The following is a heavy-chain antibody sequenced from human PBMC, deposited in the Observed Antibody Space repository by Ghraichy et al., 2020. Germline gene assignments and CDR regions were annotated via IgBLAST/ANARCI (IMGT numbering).Heavy chain of an antibody. Sequence: ASVKVSCKASGYTFTGYYMHWVRQAPGQGLEWMGWINPNSGGTNYAQKFQGRVTMTRDTSISTAYMELSRLRSDDTAVYYCAIGVGATAEGFDYWGQGTLVTVSS. V-gene: IGHV1-2*02. CDR3: AIGVGATAEGFDY. CDR2: INPNSGGT. D-gene: IGHD1-26*01. J-gene: IGHJ4*02. CDR1: GYTFTGYY.